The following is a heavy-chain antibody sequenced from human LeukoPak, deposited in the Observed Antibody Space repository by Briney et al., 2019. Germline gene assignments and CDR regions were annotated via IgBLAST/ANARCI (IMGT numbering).Heavy chain of an antibody. CDR3: ARVTAMGNFYFDY. Sequence: GASVKVSCKASGGTFSSYAISWVRQAPGQGLEWMGGIIPIFGTANYAQKFQGRVTITPDESTSTAYMELSSLRSEDTAVYYCARVTAMGNFYFDYWGQGTLVTVSS. D-gene: IGHD4-23*01. CDR1: GGTFSSYA. J-gene: IGHJ4*02. V-gene: IGHV1-69*13. CDR2: IIPIFGTA.